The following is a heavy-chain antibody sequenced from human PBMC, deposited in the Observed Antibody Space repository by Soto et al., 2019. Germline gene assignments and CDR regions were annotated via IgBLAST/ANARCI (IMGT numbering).Heavy chain of an antibody. CDR1: GYTFTSYY. CDR2: INPSGGST. D-gene: IGHD6-13*01. Sequence: GASVKVSCKASGYTFTSYYMHWVRQAPGQGLEWMGIINPSGGSTSYAQKFQGRVTMTRDTSTSTVYMELSSLRSEDTAMYYCARDYSKAGYSSSWYHRGHQVWFDPWGQGTLVTISS. CDR3: ARDYSKAGYSSSWYHRGHQVWFDP. V-gene: IGHV1-46*01. J-gene: IGHJ5*02.